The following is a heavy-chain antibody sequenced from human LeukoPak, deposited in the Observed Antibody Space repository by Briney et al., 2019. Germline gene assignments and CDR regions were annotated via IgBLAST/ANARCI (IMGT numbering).Heavy chain of an antibody. Sequence: GGSLRLSCAASGFTFSSYWMTWVRQAPGKGLEWVANIKQDGSEKYYVDSVQGRFTISRDNALNSLYLQMNSLITEATAVYYCARDCLAENNYWGQGILVTVSS. V-gene: IGHV3-7*01. CDR1: GFTFSSYW. J-gene: IGHJ4*02. CDR3: ARDCLAENNY. CDR2: IKQDGSEK.